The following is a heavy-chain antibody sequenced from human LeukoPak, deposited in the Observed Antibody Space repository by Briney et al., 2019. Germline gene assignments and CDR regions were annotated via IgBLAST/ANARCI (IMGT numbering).Heavy chain of an antibody. D-gene: IGHD6-19*01. CDR3: ARWVRSRAVAVRDLYFDY. J-gene: IGHJ4*02. Sequence: RQAPGKXLEWVAVISYDGSNKYYADSVKGRFTISRDNSKNTLYLQMNSLRAEDTAVYYCARWVRSRAVAVRDLYFDYWGQGTLVTVSS. V-gene: IGHV3-30-3*01. CDR2: ISYDGSNK.